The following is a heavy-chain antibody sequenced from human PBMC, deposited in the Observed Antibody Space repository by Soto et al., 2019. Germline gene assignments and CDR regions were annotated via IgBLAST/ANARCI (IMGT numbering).Heavy chain of an antibody. CDR2: IIPTFGTA. J-gene: IGHJ3*02. D-gene: IGHD6-19*01. CDR3: PRTETAGHRGFDI. Sequence: QVQLVQSGAEMREPGSSVKVSCKASGGTFSSSAINWLRQAPGQGPEWMGGIIPTFGTANYIEKFRGRVTITADTATSTAYMEVSSLTSEDTAMSFCPRTETAGHRGFDIWGQGTMVTVSS. CDR1: GGTFSSSA. V-gene: IGHV1-69*06.